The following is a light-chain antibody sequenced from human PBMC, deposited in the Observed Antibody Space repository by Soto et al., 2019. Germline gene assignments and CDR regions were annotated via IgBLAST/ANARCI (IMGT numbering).Light chain of an antibody. J-gene: IGKJ4*01. CDR2: AAS. CDR1: QGISSY. CDR3: QQYYSYPLT. Sequence: IQMTPSPSSPSASTGDRVTITCRARQGISSYLAWYQQKPGKAPKLLIYAASTLQSGVPSRFSGSGSGTDFTLTISCLQSEDFATYYCQQYYSYPLTFGGGTKVDIK. V-gene: IGKV1-8*01.